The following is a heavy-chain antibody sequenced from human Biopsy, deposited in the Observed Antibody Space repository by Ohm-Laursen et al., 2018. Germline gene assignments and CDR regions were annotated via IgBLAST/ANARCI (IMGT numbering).Heavy chain of an antibody. CDR2: IYDNGDA. CDR3: TRVRTFGGVIGGYYFDS. J-gene: IGHJ4*02. CDR1: GGSINSGGHF. V-gene: IGHV4-31*01. Sequence: TLSLTCSVSGGSINSGGHFWGWVRQSPGKGLEWIGNIYDNGDAYYNPYLMSLVSISADTSKNQVSLRPNSVTAADTAVYYCTRVRTFGGVIGGYYFDSWGQGILVTVSS. D-gene: IGHD3-16*02.